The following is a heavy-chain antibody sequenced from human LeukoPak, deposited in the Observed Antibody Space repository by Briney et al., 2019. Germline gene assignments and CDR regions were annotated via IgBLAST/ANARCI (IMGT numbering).Heavy chain of an antibody. CDR2: IYHSGST. V-gene: IGHV4-38-2*02. CDR3: ARDGPYYYDSSGYYDAFDI. Sequence: PSETLSLTCTVSGYSISSGYYWGWIRQPPGKGLEWIGSIYHSGSTYYNPSLKSRVTMSLDTSKNQFSLKLSSVTAADTAVYYCARDGPYYYDSSGYYDAFDIWGQGTMVTVSS. CDR1: GYSISSGYY. J-gene: IGHJ3*02. D-gene: IGHD3-22*01.